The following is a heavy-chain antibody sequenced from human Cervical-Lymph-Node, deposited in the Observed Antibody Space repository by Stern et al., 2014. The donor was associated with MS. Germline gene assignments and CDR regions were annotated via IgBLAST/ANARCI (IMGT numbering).Heavy chain of an antibody. CDR3: ARRMTTVTPGFDP. CDR1: GYSFTSHW. J-gene: IGHJ5*02. D-gene: IGHD4-17*01. Sequence: VQLVESGAEVKKPGESLKISCKGSGYSFTSHWIGWVRQMPGKGLEWMGIIYPGDSDTEYSPAFQGQVHTSADKSISTAYLQWSSLKASDPAMYYCARRMTTVTPGFDPWGQGTLVTVSS. V-gene: IGHV5-51*01. CDR2: IYPGDSDT.